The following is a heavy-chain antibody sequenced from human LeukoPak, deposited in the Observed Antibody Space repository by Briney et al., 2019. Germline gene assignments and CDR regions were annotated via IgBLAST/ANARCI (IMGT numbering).Heavy chain of an antibody. Sequence: SETLSLTCAVYGGSFSGYYWSWIRQPPGKGLEWIGEINHSGSTNYNPSLKSRVTISVDTSKNQFSLKLSSVTAADTAVYYCARRDWVTVDAFDIWGQGTMVTASS. CDR1: GGSFSGYY. CDR3: ARRDWVTVDAFDI. J-gene: IGHJ3*02. D-gene: IGHD3-9*01. V-gene: IGHV4-34*01. CDR2: INHSGST.